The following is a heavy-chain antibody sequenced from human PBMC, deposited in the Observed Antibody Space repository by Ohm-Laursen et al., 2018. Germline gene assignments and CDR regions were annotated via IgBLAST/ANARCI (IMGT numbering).Heavy chain of an antibody. CDR2: ISAYNGNT. J-gene: IGHJ3*02. D-gene: IGHD3-22*01. CDR1: GYTFTSYG. Sequence: SVKVSCKASGYTFTSYGISWVRQAPGQGLEWMGWISAYNGNTNYAQKLQGRVTMTTDTSTSTAYMELRSLRSDDTAVYYCARLGYYYDSSGYWPAGAFDIWGQGTMVTVSS. V-gene: IGHV1-18*01. CDR3: ARLGYYYDSSGYWPAGAFDI.